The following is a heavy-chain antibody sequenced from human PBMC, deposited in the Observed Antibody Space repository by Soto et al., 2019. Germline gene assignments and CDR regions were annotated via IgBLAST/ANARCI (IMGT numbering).Heavy chain of an antibody. CDR1: GYTFTSYG. V-gene: IGHV1-18*01. D-gene: IGHD3-10*01. CDR3: ALYYYGSGRLLYAFDI. Sequence: QVQLVQSGAEVKKPGASVKVSCKASGYTFTSYGISWVRQAPGQGLEWMGWISAYNGNTNYAQKLQGRVTMTTDTSTITAYMELRSLRSDDTAVYYCALYYYGSGRLLYAFDIWGQGTMVTVSS. J-gene: IGHJ3*02. CDR2: ISAYNGNT.